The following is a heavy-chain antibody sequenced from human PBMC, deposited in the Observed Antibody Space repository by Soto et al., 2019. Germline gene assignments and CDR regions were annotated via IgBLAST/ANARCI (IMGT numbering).Heavy chain of an antibody. CDR3: AKGGRQWLVTSDFNY. CDR2: VAHDGRNT. Sequence: VQLVEPGGGVVQPGRSLRLYCAASGFTFSDYAMHWVRQAPGKGLEWGAVVAHDGRNTHYADSVKGGFTISRDSSKNTVSLEMTILRAGDTAVDYCAKGGRQWLVTSDFNYWCQGALVAVSS. J-gene: IGHJ4*02. CDR1: GFTFSDYA. V-gene: IGHV3-30*18. D-gene: IGHD6-19*01.